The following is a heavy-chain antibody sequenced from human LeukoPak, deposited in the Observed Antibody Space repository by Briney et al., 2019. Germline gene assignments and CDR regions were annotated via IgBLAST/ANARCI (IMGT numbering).Heavy chain of an antibody. V-gene: IGHV3-30*18. Sequence: GGSLRLSCAASGFTFSSYGMHWVRQAPGKGLEWVAVISYDGSNKYYADFVKGRFTISRDNSKNTLYLQMNSLRAEDTAVYYCAKDLAAPDYYYYGMDVWGQGTTVTVSS. CDR1: GFTFSSYG. CDR2: ISYDGSNK. CDR3: AKDLAAPDYYYYGMDV. D-gene: IGHD6-13*01. J-gene: IGHJ6*02.